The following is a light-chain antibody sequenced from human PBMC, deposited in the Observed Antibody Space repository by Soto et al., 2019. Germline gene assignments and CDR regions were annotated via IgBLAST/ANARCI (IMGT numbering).Light chain of an antibody. CDR3: QQRNSWPPTFT. CDR1: QSVCSF. Sequence: EIVLTQSPATLSLSPGERATLSCRASQSVCSFLAWYQQKPGQAPRLLIYDTSIRATGIPARFSGSGSGTDFTLTISSLEPEDFAVYYCQQRNSWPPTFTFGHGTRLEIK. V-gene: IGKV3-11*01. J-gene: IGKJ5*01. CDR2: DTS.